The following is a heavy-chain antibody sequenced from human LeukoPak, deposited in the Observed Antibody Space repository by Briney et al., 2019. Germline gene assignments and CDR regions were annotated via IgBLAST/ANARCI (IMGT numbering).Heavy chain of an antibody. V-gene: IGHV3-23*01. CDR3: AKAFGRAIAVAGDY. Sequence: GGSLRLSCAASAFTFSSYAMSWVRQAPGKGLEWVSAISGSGGSTFYADSVKDRFTISRDNSENTLYLQMNSLRAEDTAVYYCAKAFGRAIAVAGDYWGQGTLVTVSS. CDR1: AFTFSSYA. D-gene: IGHD6-19*01. J-gene: IGHJ4*02. CDR2: ISGSGGST.